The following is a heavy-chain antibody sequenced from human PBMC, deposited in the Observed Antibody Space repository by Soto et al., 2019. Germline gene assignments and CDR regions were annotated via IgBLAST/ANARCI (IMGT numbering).Heavy chain of an antibody. Sequence: ASVKVSCKASGYTFTSYGINWVRQAPGRGLEWMGWINPGNGNPKYSQQFQGRVIIDRDTSASTAYMELSRLRSEDTAVYYCARGGYFDSSNYLAYWGLGTLVTVSA. CDR2: INPGNGNP. V-gene: IGHV1-3*01. D-gene: IGHD3-22*01. J-gene: IGHJ4*02. CDR1: GYTFTSYG. CDR3: ARGGYFDSSNYLAY.